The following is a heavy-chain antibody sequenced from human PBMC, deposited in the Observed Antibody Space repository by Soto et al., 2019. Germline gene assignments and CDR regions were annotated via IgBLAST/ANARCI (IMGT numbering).Heavy chain of an antibody. V-gene: IGHV3-23*01. D-gene: IGHD6-19*01. J-gene: IGHJ4*02. CDR1: GFTFSSNA. CDR3: AKDICAYSSGSCYFDY. CDR2: ISGSGDGT. Sequence: GGSLRLSCAASGFTFSSNAMSWVRQAPGKGLEWVSAISGSGDGTYYADSVKGRFTISRDNSKNTLYLQMDSLRVEDTAVYYCAKDICAYSSGSCYFDYWGQGTLVTVSS.